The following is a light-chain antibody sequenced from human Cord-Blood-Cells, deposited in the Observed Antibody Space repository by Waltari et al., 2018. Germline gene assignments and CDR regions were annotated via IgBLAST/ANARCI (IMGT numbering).Light chain of an antibody. CDR1: SSNIGSNT. CDR3: AAWDDSLNGPV. CDR2: RNN. Sequence: QSVLTQPPSASGTPGQRVTISCSGSSSNIGSNTVNWYQQLPGTAPKLLIYRNNPRPSGVPARFSGAKSGTSASRAISGLQAEDEADYYCAAWDDSLNGPVFGGGTKLTVL. V-gene: IGLV1-44*01. J-gene: IGLJ2*01.